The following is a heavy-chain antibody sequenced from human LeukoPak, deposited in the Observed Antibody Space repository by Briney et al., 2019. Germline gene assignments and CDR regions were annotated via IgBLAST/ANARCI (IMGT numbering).Heavy chain of an antibody. D-gene: IGHD1-1*01. Sequence: PGGSLRLSCAASGFTFSTYAMSWVRQAPGKGLEWVANIKQDGSEKYYVDSVKGRFTISRDNAKNSLYLQMNSLRAEDTAVYYCARDRTGTTHLFDYWGQGTLVTVSS. CDR1: GFTFSTYA. CDR3: ARDRTGTTHLFDY. J-gene: IGHJ4*02. V-gene: IGHV3-7*01. CDR2: IKQDGSEK.